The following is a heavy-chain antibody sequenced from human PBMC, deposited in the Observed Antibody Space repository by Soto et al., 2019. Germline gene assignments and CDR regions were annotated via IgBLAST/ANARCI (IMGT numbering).Heavy chain of an antibody. D-gene: IGHD1-1*01. CDR2: ISYGGTT. CDR3: ARHDHGSYTINGFDV. CDR1: GGSISSYY. Sequence: SETLSLTCTVSGGSISSYYWSWIRQPPGKGLEWIGTISYGGTTIYNPSLKTRITISVDSSKNQFSLGLVSVTAADTAIYYCARHDHGSYTINGFDVWGQGTMVTVSS. V-gene: IGHV4-59*08. J-gene: IGHJ3*01.